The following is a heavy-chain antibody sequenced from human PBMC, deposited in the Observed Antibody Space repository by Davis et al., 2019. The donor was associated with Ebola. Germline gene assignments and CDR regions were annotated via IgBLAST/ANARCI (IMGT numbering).Heavy chain of an antibody. Sequence: MPSETLSLTCTVSGGSISSSSYYWGWIRQPPGKGLEWIGYIYYSGSTNYNPSLKSRVTISVDTSKNQFSLKLSSVTAADTAVYYCARERGIAARRIDYWGQGTLVTVSS. CDR1: GGSISSSSYY. CDR2: IYYSGST. CDR3: ARERGIAARRIDY. D-gene: IGHD6-6*01. J-gene: IGHJ4*02. V-gene: IGHV4-61*05.